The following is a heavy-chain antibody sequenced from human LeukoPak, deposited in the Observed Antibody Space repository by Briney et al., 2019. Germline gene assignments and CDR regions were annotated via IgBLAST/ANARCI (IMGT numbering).Heavy chain of an antibody. D-gene: IGHD6-19*01. V-gene: IGHV6-1*01. CDR2: TYYRSKWYN. CDR1: GDSVSSNSAA. J-gene: IGHJ6*03. Sequence: SQTLSLTCATSGDSVSSNSAAWNWIRQSPSRGLEWLGRTYYRSKWYNDYAVSVKSRITINPDTSKNQFSLQLNSVTPGDTAVYYCARELAVGDYYYYYYMDVWGKGTTVTVSS. CDR3: ARELAVGDYYYYYYMDV.